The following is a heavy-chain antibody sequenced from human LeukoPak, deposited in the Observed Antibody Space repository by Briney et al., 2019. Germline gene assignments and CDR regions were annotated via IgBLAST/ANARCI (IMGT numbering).Heavy chain of an antibody. J-gene: IGHJ4*02. CDR3: ARPRGGYCSSTSCQLFDY. V-gene: IGHV1-18*01. Sequence: ASVKVSCKASGYTFTSYGISWVRQAPGQGLEWMGWISAYNGNTNYAQKLQGTVTMTTDTSTSTAYMALRSLRSDDTAVYYCARPRGGYCSSTSCQLFDYWGQGTLVTVSS. D-gene: IGHD2-2*01. CDR2: ISAYNGNT. CDR1: GYTFTSYG.